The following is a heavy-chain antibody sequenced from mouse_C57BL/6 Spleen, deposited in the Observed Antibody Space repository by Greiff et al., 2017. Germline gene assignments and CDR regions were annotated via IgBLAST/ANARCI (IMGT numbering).Heavy chain of an antibody. CDR2: IYPGSGST. CDR3: ARRGYGSSYWYVDV. D-gene: IGHD1-1*01. Sequence: QVQLQQPGAELVKPGASVKMSCKASGYTFTSYWITWVKQRPGQGLEWIGDIYPGSGSTNYNEKFKSKATLTVDTSSSTAYMQLSSLTSEDSAVYYCARRGYGSSYWYVDVWGTGTTVTVSS. J-gene: IGHJ1*03. V-gene: IGHV1-55*01. CDR1: GYTFTSYW.